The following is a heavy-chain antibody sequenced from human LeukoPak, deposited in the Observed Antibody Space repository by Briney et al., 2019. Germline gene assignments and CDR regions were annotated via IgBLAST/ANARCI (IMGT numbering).Heavy chain of an antibody. J-gene: IGHJ3*02. D-gene: IGHD3-22*01. V-gene: IGHV1-46*01. Sequence: ASVTVSCKASGRTFSSYAISWVRQAPGQGLEWMGKINPSGGSTTYAQKFQGRVTMTGDMSTSTVYMELSSLRSEDTAVYSCARDRDYYDSSGYYFAWGDHAFDIWGQGTMVTVSS. CDR3: ARDRDYYDSSGYYFAWGDHAFDI. CDR1: GRTFSSYA. CDR2: INPSGGST.